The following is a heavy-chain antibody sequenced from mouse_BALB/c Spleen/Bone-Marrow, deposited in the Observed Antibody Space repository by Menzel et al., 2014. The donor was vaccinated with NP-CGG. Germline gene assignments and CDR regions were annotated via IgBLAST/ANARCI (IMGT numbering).Heavy chain of an antibody. CDR3: SRRGRGYAMDY. CDR2: IRLKSNNYAT. D-gene: IGHD6-1*01. V-gene: IGHV6-6*02. CDR1: GFTFSNYW. J-gene: IGHJ4*01. Sequence: EVKLEESGGGLVQPGGSMKLSCVASGFTFSNYWMNWVRQSPEKGLEWVAEIRLKSNNYATNYAESVKGRFTISRNDSKSSLYLQMNNLRAEDTGIYYYSRRGRGYAMDYWGQGTSVTVSS.